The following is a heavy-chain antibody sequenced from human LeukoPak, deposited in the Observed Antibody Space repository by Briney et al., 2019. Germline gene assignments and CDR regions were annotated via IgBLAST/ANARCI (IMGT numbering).Heavy chain of an antibody. CDR2: VSGSGGST. CDR3: ARSMELLYTTGGYDY. CDR1: GFTFSSYG. D-gene: IGHD3-10*01. J-gene: IGHJ4*02. Sequence: GGSLRLSCAASGFTFSSYGMSWVRQAPGKGLEWVSAVSGSGGSTYYADSVKGRFTISRDNSKNTLYLQMNSLRAEDTAVYYCARSMELLYTTGGYDYWGQGTLVTVSS. V-gene: IGHV3-23*01.